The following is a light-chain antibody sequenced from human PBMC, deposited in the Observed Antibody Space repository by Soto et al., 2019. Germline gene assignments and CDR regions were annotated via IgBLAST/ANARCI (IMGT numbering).Light chain of an antibody. V-gene: IGKV1-6*01. CDR3: LQDYNYPLT. J-gene: IGKJ4*01. CDR1: QGIRHY. CDR2: AAS. Sequence: NQMTQSPSSLSASVGDRVTITCRASQGIRHYLGWYQQKPGKAPKLLIYAASSLQSGVPSRFSGSGSGTDFTLTISSLQPEDFATYYCLQDYNYPLTFGGGTKVEIK.